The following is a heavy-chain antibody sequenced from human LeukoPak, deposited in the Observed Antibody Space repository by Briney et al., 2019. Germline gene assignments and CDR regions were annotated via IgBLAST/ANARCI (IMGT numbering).Heavy chain of an antibody. CDR2: ISWNSGNV. Sequence: GGSLRLSCSASGFTFGDYAMHWVRQAPGKGLEWVSGISWNSGNVGYADSVKGRFTISRDNRGNSLFLQMNSLTTEDTALYYCARDWGRAYHLPVLYWGQETLVTVPS. V-gene: IGHV3-9*01. D-gene: IGHD2-2*01. CDR3: ARDWGRAYHLPVLY. J-gene: IGHJ4*02. CDR1: GFTFGDYA.